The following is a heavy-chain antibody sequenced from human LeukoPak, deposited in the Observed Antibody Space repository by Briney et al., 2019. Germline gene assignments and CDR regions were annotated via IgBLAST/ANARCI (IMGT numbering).Heavy chain of an antibody. D-gene: IGHD6-19*01. CDR3: AKDGADSSGRYSDY. J-gene: IGHJ4*02. CDR1: GFTFSSYW. Sequence: GGSLRLSCAASGFTFSSYWMSWVRQAPGKGLEWVANIKQDGSEKYYVDSVKGRFTISRDNAKNSLYLQMNSLRAEDTAVYYCAKDGADSSGRYSDYWGQGTLVTVSS. CDR2: IKQDGSEK. V-gene: IGHV3-7*01.